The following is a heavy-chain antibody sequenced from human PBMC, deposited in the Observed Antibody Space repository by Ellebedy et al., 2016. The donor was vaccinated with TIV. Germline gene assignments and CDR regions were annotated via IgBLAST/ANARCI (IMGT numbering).Heavy chain of an antibody. J-gene: IGHJ3*02. CDR1: GFTFSRYW. CDR2: IYNDGSST. D-gene: IGHD3-10*01. V-gene: IGHV3-74*01. Sequence: GESLKISCAASGFTFSRYWMHWVRQAPGKVLVWVSRIYNDGSSTSYADSVKGRFTISRDNAKNTLYLQMNSLRAEDTAVYYCARLGLGRDAFDIWGQGTMVNVSS. CDR3: ARLGLGRDAFDI.